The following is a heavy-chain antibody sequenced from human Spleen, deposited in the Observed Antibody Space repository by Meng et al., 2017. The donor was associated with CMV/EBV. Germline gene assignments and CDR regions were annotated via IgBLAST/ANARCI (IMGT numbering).Heavy chain of an antibody. D-gene: IGHD3-10*01. CDR1: GYTFTGQY. CDR2: INPNSGGT. J-gene: IGHJ5*02. CDR3: ARDLGVSGWFDP. Sequence: CKTSGYTFTGQYIHWVRQAPGKGLEWMGWINPNSGGTNYAQRFQGRVTMTRDTSISTAYMELRSLRSDDTAVYYCARDLGVSGWFDPWGQGTLVTVSS. V-gene: IGHV1-2*02.